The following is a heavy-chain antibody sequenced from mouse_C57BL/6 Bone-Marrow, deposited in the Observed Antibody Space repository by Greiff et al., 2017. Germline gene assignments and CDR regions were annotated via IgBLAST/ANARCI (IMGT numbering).Heavy chain of an antibody. J-gene: IGHJ4*01. CDR2: IDPSDSYT. CDR3: ARVGYYGSSLYYYAMDY. CDR1: GYTFTSYW. V-gene: IGHV1-50*01. D-gene: IGHD1-1*01. Sequence: QVHLKESGAELVKPGASVKLSCKASGYTFTSYWMQWVKQRPGQGLEWIGEIDPSDSYTNYNQKFKGKATLTVDTSSSTAYMQLSSLTSEDSAVYYCARVGYYGSSLYYYAMDYWGQGTSVTVSS.